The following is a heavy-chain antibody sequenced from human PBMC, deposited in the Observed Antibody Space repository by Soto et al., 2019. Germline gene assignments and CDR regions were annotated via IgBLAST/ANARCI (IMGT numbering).Heavy chain of an antibody. J-gene: IGHJ4*02. CDR2: IYPGDSDT. V-gene: IGHV5-51*01. CDR3: ARYSGSYWHYLDF. D-gene: IGHD1-26*01. CDR1: GYSFASHW. Sequence: GESLKISCKGSGYSFASHWVAWVRQMPEKGLEWIGTIYPGDSDTKYSPAFRGQVTISADTSVSTAYLQWRSLEATDSAIYYCARYSGSYWHYLDFWGQGALVTVSS.